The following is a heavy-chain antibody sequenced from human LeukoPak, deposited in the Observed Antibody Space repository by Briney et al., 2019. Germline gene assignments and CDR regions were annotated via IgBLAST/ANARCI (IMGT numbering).Heavy chain of an antibody. D-gene: IGHD1-26*01. CDR1: GFTFDDYT. CDR2: ISWDGGST. Sequence: PGGSLRLSCAASGFTFDDYTMHWVRQAPGKGLEWVSLISWDGGSTYYADSVKGRFTISRDNSKNSLYLQMNSLRTEDTALYYCAKAPGSKWELPSNWRIYYFDYWGQGTLVTVSS. CDR3: AKAPGSKWELPSNWRIYYFDY. J-gene: IGHJ4*02. V-gene: IGHV3-43*01.